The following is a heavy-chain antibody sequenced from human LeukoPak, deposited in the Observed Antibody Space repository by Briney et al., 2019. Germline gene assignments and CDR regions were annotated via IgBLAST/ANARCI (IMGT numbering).Heavy chain of an antibody. CDR3: ARTASQRSGWYPDY. J-gene: IGHJ4*02. D-gene: IGHD6-19*01. CDR1: GGSISSYN. V-gene: IGHV4-59*08. CDR2: IYYSGST. Sequence: SETLSLTCTVSGGSISSYNWSWIRQPPGKGLEWIGYIYYSGSTNYNPSLKSRAIISVDTSKNQFSLKLSSVTAADTAVYYCARTASQRSGWYPDYWGQGTLVTVSS.